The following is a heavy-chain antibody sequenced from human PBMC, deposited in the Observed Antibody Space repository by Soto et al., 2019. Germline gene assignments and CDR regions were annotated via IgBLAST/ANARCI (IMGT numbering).Heavy chain of an antibody. CDR3: AKAPSWYGDWYFDL. Sequence: EVQLVESGGGLVQPGRSLRLSCAASGFTFDDYAMHWVRQAPGKGLEWVSGISWNSGSIGYADSVKGRFTISRDNAKNSLYPQMNSLRAEDTALYYCAKAPSWYGDWYFDLWGRGPLVSVSS. CDR1: GFTFDDYA. D-gene: IGHD6-13*01. CDR2: ISWNSGSI. J-gene: IGHJ2*01. V-gene: IGHV3-9*01.